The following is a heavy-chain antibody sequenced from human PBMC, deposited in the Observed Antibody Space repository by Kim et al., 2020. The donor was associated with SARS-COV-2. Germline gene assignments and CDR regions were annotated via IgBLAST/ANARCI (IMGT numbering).Heavy chain of an antibody. J-gene: IGHJ4*02. CDR1: GFTFSSYA. CDR3: AKLDYDYVWGSYRYPDY. V-gene: IGHV3-23*01. CDR2: ISGSGGST. Sequence: GGSLRLSCAASGFTFSSYAMSWVRQAPGKGLEWVSAISGSGGSTYYADSVKGRFTISRDNSKNTLYLQMNSLRAEDTAVYYCAKLDYDYVWGSYRYPDYWGQGTLVTVSS. D-gene: IGHD3-16*02.